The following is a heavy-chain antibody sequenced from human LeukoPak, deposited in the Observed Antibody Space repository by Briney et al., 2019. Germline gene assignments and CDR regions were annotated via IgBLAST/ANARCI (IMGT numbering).Heavy chain of an antibody. CDR2: ISGSGGST. Sequence: SGGSLRLSCAASGFTFSSYAMSWVRQAPGKGLEWVSAISGSGGSTYYADSVKGRFTISRDNSKNTLYLQMNSLRAEDTAVYYCAKGIGPSRTYYYDSSGYPFDYWGQGTLVTVSS. D-gene: IGHD3-22*01. CDR3: AKGIGPSRTYYYDSSGYPFDY. J-gene: IGHJ4*02. CDR1: GFTFSSYA. V-gene: IGHV3-23*01.